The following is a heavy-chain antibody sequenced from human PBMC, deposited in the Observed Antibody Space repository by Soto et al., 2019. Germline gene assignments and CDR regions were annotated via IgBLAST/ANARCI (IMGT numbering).Heavy chain of an antibody. CDR1: GGSINNYY. J-gene: IGHJ5*02. CDR3: ARSTRSWFDP. V-gene: IGHV4-59*08. CDR2: IYYTGST. Sequence: PSETLSLTCIVSGGSINNYYWSWIRQPPGKGLEWIGSIYYTGSTNYNPSLKGRVTMSVDTSRNFFSLKLRYVTATDAAVYYCARSTRSWFDPWGQGTVVTVSS.